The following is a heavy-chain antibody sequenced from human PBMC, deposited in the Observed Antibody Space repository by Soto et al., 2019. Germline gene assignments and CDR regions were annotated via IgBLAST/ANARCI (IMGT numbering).Heavy chain of an antibody. D-gene: IGHD1-26*01. CDR2: LIPSLGTA. CDR3: TRGQGGLRFAGVVGGVNGMDV. J-gene: IGHJ6*02. Sequence: QVLLVQSGAEVKKPGSSVRVSCRASGDNFSYYAFSWVREAPGQGLEWLGGLIPSLGTADYAQKFQGRLSTTADETTETVYMDIYRLTLNDTAVYFCTRGQGGLRFAGVVGGVNGMDVWGQGPTVTVSS. CDR1: GDNFSYYA. V-gene: IGHV1-69*01.